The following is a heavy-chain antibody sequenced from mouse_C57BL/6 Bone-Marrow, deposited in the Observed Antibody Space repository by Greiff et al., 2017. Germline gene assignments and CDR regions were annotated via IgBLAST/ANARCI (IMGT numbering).Heavy chain of an antibody. Sequence: QVQLQQPGAELVKPGASVKMSCKASGYTFTSYWITWVKQRPGQGLEWIGDIYPGSGSTNYNEKFKSKATLTVDTSSSTAYMQLSSLTAEDSAVYYWASSTMGTTTGYYFDYWGQGTTLTVSS. CDR1: GYTFTSYW. J-gene: IGHJ2*01. CDR3: ASSTMGTTTGYYFDY. CDR2: IYPGSGST. V-gene: IGHV1-55*01. D-gene: IGHD2-2*01.